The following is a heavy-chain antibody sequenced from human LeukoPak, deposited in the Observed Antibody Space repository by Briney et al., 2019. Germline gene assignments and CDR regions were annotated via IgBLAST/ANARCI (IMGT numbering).Heavy chain of an antibody. CDR1: GFTFNRYN. CDR3: AKSTTDY. Sequence: GGSLRLSCAASGFTFNRYNMSWVRRAPGKGLEWVSSISTSSSYIYYADSVRGRFTISRDNAKNSLYLQMNSLRAEDTAVYYCAKSTTDYWGQGTLVTVSS. CDR2: ISTSSSYI. J-gene: IGHJ4*02. V-gene: IGHV3-21*01. D-gene: IGHD1-14*01.